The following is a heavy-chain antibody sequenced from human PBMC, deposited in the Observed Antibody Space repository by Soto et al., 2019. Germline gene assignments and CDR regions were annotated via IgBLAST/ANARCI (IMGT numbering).Heavy chain of an antibody. CDR1: GFTFDTYA. CDR2: ISGNGGST. CDR3: AKRADYYNPGYYCDS. Sequence: EVQLLESGGGLGQPGGSLRISCAASGFTFDTYAMSWVRQAPGKVLEWLLAISGNGGSTYYADSVKGRFTISRDNSKNTLYLQMNSLRVEDTAVYYCAKRADYYNPGYYCDSWGQGTLVTVSS. D-gene: IGHD3-22*01. J-gene: IGHJ4*02. V-gene: IGHV3-23*01.